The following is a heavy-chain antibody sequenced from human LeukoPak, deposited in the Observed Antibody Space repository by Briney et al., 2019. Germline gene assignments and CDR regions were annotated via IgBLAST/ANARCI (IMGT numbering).Heavy chain of an antibody. CDR3: ARALEGGTTIPDL. CDR2: ISGSGGST. CDR1: GFTFSSYA. V-gene: IGHV3-23*01. D-gene: IGHD1-26*01. Sequence: GGSLRLSCAASGFTFSSYAMSWVRQAPGKGLEWVSAISGSGGSTYYADSVKGRFTISRDNSKNTLYLQMNSLRAEDTAVYYCARALEGGTTIPDLWGQGTLVTVSS. J-gene: IGHJ5*02.